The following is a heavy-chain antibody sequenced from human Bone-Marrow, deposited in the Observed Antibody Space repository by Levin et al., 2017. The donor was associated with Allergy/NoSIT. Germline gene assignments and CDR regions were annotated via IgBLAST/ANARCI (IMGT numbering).Heavy chain of an antibody. CDR3: AHKTTCFDY. Sequence: SGPTLVKPTETLTLTCTFSGFSLSIDEVGVGWIRQPPGKALEWLALLYWDDNKRYSPSLKSRLTITKDTSTNQVVLTMTNMDPVDTATYFCAHKTTCFDYWGQGTLVTVSS. CDR1: GFSLSIDEVG. D-gene: IGHD1-14*01. CDR2: LYWDDNK. J-gene: IGHJ4*02. V-gene: IGHV2-5*02.